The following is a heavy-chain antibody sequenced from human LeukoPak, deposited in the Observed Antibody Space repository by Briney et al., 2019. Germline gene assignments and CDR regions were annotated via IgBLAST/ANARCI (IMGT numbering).Heavy chain of an antibody. CDR3: ARHGHCTNGVCYSNYYYHMDV. V-gene: IGHV5-51*01. J-gene: IGHJ6*03. D-gene: IGHD2-8*01. CDR2: IYPDDSDT. Sequence: GESLQISCKGSGYSFASSWIGWVRQMPGKGVEWMGIIYPDDSDTRYSPSFEGQITISVDKSISTAYLQWSSLKASDTAVYYCARHGHCTNGVCYSNYYYHMDVWGKGTTVTVSS. CDR1: GYSFASSW.